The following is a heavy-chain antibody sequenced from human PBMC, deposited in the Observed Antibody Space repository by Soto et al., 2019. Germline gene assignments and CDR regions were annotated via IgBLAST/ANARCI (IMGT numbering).Heavy chain of an antibody. CDR2: IIPIFGTA. V-gene: IGHV1-69*06. Sequence: SVKVSCKASGGTFSSYAISWVRQAPGQGLEWMGGIIPIFGTANYAQKFQGRVTITADKSTSTAYMELSSLRSEDTAVYYRATSSSWKNWFDPWGQGTLVTVSS. CDR3: ATSSSWKNWFDP. J-gene: IGHJ5*02. D-gene: IGHD6-13*01. CDR1: GGTFSSYA.